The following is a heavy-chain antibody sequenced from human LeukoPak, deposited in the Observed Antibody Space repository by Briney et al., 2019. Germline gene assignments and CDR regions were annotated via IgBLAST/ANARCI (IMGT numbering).Heavy chain of an antibody. CDR3: ASNTRYYYYMDV. J-gene: IGHJ6*03. D-gene: IGHD2-15*01. V-gene: IGHV3-30*04. Sequence: GGSLRLSCAASGFTFSSYAMHWVRQAPGKGLEWVAVISYDGSNKYYADSVKGRFTISRDNSKNTLYLQMNSLRAEDTAVYYCASNTRYYYYMDVWGKGTTVTVSS. CDR1: GFTFSSYA. CDR2: ISYDGSNK.